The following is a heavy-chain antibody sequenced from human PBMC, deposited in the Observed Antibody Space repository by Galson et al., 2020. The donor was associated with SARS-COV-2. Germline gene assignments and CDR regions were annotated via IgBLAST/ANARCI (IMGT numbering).Heavy chain of an antibody. CDR3: ARENARGSDAFDV. J-gene: IGHJ3*01. CDR2: IYITGST. Sequence: SQTLSLTCTVSGGSISSDSYYRSWIRQPAGKGLEWIGHIYITGSTNYNPPLKSRVTISLDTSKKEFSLELSSVTAADTAMYYCARENARGSDAFDVWGQGTLVTVSS. CDR1: GGSISSDSYY. V-gene: IGHV4-61*09.